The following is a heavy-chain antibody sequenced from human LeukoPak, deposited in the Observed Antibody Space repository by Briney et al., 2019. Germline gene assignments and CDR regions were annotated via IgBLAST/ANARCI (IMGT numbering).Heavy chain of an antibody. J-gene: IGHJ4*02. V-gene: IGHV3-30-3*01. Sequence: GGSLRLSRAASGFTFNTNPMQWVRQAPGKGLEWLAVISYDGNSKYYADSVKGRFTISRNNAINTLYVQMNSLRAEDTAVYYCARSPRDGYNFFDYWGQGTLVTVSS. CDR3: ARSPRDGYNFFDY. CDR1: GFTFNTNP. D-gene: IGHD5-24*01. CDR2: ISYDGNSK.